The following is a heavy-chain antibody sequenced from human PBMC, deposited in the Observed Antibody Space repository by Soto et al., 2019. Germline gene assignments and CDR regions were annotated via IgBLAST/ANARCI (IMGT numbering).Heavy chain of an antibody. CDR2: FSLNGTT. J-gene: IGHJ4*02. CDR3: ARGMTPPGAPAWYYFDS. D-gene: IGHD2-8*02. CDR1: GASITGSSY. Sequence: LSLTCTVSGASITGSSYWSWIRQPAGKGLEWIGRFSLNGTTNYNPSLRSRVTMSADVSKNQFSLRLTSVTAADTALYYCARGMTPPGAPAWYYFDSWGQGTLVTVS. V-gene: IGHV4-61*02.